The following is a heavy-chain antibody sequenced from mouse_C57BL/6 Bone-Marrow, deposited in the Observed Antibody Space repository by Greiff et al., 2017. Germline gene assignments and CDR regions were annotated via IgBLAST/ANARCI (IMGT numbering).Heavy chain of an antibody. Sequence: VQLQQSGPELVKPGASVKISCTASGYSFTDYNMNWVKQSTGKSLEWIGVINPNYGTTSYNQKFKGKATLTVDQSSSTAYMQLNSLTSEDSAVYYCARVGLRREWYCDVGGTGTTVTVSS. V-gene: IGHV1-39*01. CDR1: GYSFTDYN. CDR2: INPNYGTT. J-gene: IGHJ1*03. D-gene: IGHD2-4*01. CDR3: ARVGLRREWYCDV.